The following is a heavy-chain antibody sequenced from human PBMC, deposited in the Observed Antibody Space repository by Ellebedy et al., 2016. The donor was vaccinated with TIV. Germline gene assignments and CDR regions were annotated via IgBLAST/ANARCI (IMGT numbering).Heavy chain of an antibody. CDR3: AQEDMVRGVMD. J-gene: IGHJ4*02. Sequence: MPSETLSLTCTVSDYSITSGYYWGWIRQPPGKGLEWIGNMYNSGPYHNPSLKSRLTIAADTSKNQFDLKRSSVTAADTAVYYCAQEDMVRGVMDWGLGTLVTVSS. CDR1: DYSITSGYY. D-gene: IGHD3-10*01. CDR2: MYNSGP. V-gene: IGHV4-38-2*02.